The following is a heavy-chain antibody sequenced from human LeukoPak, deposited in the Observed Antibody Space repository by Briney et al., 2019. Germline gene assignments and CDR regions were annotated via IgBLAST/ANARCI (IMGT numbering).Heavy chain of an antibody. J-gene: IGHJ4*02. CDR3: ARDLLGYCSSTSCPTDY. CDR1: GYTFTGYY. V-gene: IGHV1-2*02. Sequence: ASVKASCKASGYTFTGYYMHWVRQAPGQGLEWMGWINPNSGGTNYAQKFQGRVTMTRDTSISTAYMELSRLRSDDTAVYYCARDLLGYCSSTSCPTDYWGQGTLVTVSS. D-gene: IGHD2-2*01. CDR2: INPNSGGT.